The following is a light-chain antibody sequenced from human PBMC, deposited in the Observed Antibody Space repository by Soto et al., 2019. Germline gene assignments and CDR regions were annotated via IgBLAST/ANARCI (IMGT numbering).Light chain of an antibody. CDR2: GNR. V-gene: IGLV1-40*01. CDR3: QAYDYSLTASV. J-gene: IGLJ3*02. Sequence: QSVLTQPPSVSGAPGQSVTISCTGSSSNIGAGSDVHWYQHLPGTPPKLLIYGNRNRPSGVPERFSGSKSGTSASLAITGLQAEDEADYYCQAYDYSLTASVFGGGTKVTVL. CDR1: SSNIGAGSD.